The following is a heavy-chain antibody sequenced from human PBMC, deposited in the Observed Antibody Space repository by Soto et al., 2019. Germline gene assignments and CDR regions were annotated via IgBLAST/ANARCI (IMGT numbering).Heavy chain of an antibody. Sequence: GGSLRLSCAASGFTFSSYAMSWVRQAPGKGLEWVSAISGSGGSTYYADSVKGRFTISRDNSKNTLYLQMNSLRAEDTAVYYCAKVSEASYYYGSGSYYDMDYWGQGTLVTVSS. V-gene: IGHV3-23*01. D-gene: IGHD3-10*01. CDR2: ISGSGGST. J-gene: IGHJ4*02. CDR3: AKVSEASYYYGSGSYYDMDY. CDR1: GFTFSSYA.